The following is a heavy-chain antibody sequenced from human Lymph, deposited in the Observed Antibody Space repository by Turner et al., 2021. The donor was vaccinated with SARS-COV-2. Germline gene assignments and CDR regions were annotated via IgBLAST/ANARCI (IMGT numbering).Heavy chain of an antibody. D-gene: IGHD2-21*02. Sequence: QVQLQESGPRLLKPLETLSLTCTVPGGSMNNNYWSWIRQPPGKRLEWIGFIFYRGSTNYNPSLKSRVTISVDTSENQFSLKLTSVTAADTAIYYCARQTVNNWVDPWGQGTLVTVSS. CDR1: GGSMNNNY. V-gene: IGHV4-59*01. CDR2: IFYRGST. CDR3: ARQTVNNWVDP. J-gene: IGHJ5*02.